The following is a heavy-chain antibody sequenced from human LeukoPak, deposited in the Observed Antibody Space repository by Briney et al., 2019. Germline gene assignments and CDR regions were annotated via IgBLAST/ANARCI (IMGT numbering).Heavy chain of an antibody. J-gene: IGHJ5*02. CDR1: GGSFSGYY. CDR2: INHSGST. CDR3: ARGRILTGYYFGVLSWFDP. D-gene: IGHD3-9*01. Sequence: SETLSLTCAVYGGSFSGYYWSWIRQPPGKGLEWIGEINHSGSTNYNPSLKSRVTISVDTSKNQFSLKLSSVTAADTAVYYCARGRILTGYYFGVLSWFDPWGQGTLVTVSS. V-gene: IGHV4-34*01.